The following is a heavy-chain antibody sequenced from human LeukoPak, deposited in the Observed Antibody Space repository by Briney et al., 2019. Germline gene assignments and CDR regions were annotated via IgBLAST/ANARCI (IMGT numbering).Heavy chain of an antibody. CDR1: GGSISSYY. CDR3: ARHEYSSSSYHWFDP. J-gene: IGHJ5*02. V-gene: IGHV4-4*09. CDR2: IYTSGST. Sequence: RSSETLSLTCTVSGGSISSYYWSWIRQPPGKGLEWIGYIYTSGSTNYNPSLKSRVTISVDTSKYQFSLKLSSVTAADTAVYYCARHEYSSSSYHWFDPWGQGTLVTVSS. D-gene: IGHD6-6*01.